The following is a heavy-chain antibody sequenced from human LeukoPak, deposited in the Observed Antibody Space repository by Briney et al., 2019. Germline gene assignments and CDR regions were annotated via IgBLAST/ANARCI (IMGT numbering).Heavy chain of an antibody. J-gene: IGHJ4*02. Sequence: SETLSLTCAVSGVSINNGGYPRSWIRQPPGKGLDWIGYISYSGSTHYNPSLKSRVGISVDTSKNQLSLNLNSVTAADTAVYYCARADDYGGNSAIDYWGQGTLVTVSS. CDR2: ISYSGST. CDR3: ARADDYGGNSAIDY. V-gene: IGHV4-30-4*07. D-gene: IGHD4-23*01. CDR1: GVSINNGGYP.